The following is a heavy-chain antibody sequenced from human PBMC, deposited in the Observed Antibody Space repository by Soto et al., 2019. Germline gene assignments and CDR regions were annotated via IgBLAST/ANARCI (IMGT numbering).Heavy chain of an antibody. Sequence: PGGSLRLSCAASGFTFSSYWMHWVRQAPGKGLVWVSRINSDGSSTSYADSVKGRFTISRDNAKNTLYLQMNSLRAEDTAVYYCAKSSQRGVIIHYYYYYYGMDVWGQGTTVTVSS. V-gene: IGHV3-74*01. CDR1: GFTFSSYW. CDR2: INSDGSST. J-gene: IGHJ6*02. D-gene: IGHD3-10*01. CDR3: AKSSQRGVIIHYYYYYYGMDV.